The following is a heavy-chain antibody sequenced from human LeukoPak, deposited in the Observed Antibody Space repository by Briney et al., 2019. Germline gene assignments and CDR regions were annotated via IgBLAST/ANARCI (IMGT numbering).Heavy chain of an antibody. CDR3: ARGRFQLRYFDWLLPFDY. J-gene: IGHJ4*02. Sequence: PSETLSLTCTVSGGSISSYYWSWIRQPPGKGLEWIGEINHSGSTNYNPSLKSRVTISVDTSKNQFSLKLSSVTAADTAVYYCARGRFQLRYFDWLLPFDYWGQGTLVTVSS. V-gene: IGHV4-34*01. CDR2: INHSGST. D-gene: IGHD3-9*01. CDR1: GGSISSYY.